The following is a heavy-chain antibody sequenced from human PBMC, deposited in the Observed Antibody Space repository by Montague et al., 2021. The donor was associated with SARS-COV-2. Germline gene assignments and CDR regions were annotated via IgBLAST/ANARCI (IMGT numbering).Heavy chain of an antibody. CDR3: ARPRRPYWSSTSCPNWYFDL. Sequence: SETLSLTCAVYGGSFSSYYWCWIRQPPGTGLGWIGEIRHSGSTNYNPTLTSRVTLSVDTSKNQFSLKLSSVTAADTAVYYCARPRRPYWSSTSCPNWYFDLWGRGTLVTVSS. J-gene: IGHJ2*01. CDR1: GGSFSSYY. V-gene: IGHV4-34*01. D-gene: IGHD2-2*01. CDR2: IRHSGST.